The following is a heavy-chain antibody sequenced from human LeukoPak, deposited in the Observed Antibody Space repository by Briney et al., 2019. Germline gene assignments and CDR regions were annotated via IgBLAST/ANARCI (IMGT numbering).Heavy chain of an antibody. CDR3: ASLSLGHY. Sequence: GGSLRLSCAASGFTVSNNYMSWVRQAPGKGLEWVSVIYSGGSTYYADSVKGRFTISRDTSKNTLSLQMNSLRAEDTAVYYCASLSLGHYWGQGTLVTVSS. V-gene: IGHV3-53*01. CDR2: IYSGGST. CDR1: GFTVSNNY. J-gene: IGHJ4*02. D-gene: IGHD6-6*01.